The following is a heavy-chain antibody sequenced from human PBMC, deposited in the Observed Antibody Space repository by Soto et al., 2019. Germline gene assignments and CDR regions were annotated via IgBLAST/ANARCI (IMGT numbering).Heavy chain of an antibody. J-gene: IGHJ6*02. CDR1: GFTFSAYY. Sequence: QVQLVQSGAEVKKPGASVKVSSKASGFTFSAYYIYWVRQAPGQGLEWIGWINPNSGGTNNAQKFQGRVTMTRDTSTSTVYMELSALISDDTAVYYCARSLLDEYSSSWRSAYYGMDVWGQGTTVTVSS. V-gene: IGHV1-2*02. D-gene: IGHD6-13*01. CDR2: INPNSGGT. CDR3: ARSLLDEYSSSWRSAYYGMDV.